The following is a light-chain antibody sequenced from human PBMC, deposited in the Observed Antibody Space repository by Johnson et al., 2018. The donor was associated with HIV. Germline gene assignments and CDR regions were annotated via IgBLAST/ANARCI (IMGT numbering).Light chain of an antibody. CDR3: GTWDSSLSAGV. CDR1: SSNIGNNY. J-gene: IGLJ1*01. CDR2: DND. V-gene: IGLV1-51*01. Sequence: VLTQPPSVSAAPGQTVTISCSGSSSNIGNNYVSWYQQLPGTAPKLLIYDNDKRPSGIPDRFSGSKSGTSATLGITGLQTGDEADYYCGTWDSSLSAGVFGTGTKVTVL.